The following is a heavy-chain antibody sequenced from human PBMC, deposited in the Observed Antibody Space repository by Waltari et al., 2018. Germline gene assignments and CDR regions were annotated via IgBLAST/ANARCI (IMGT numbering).Heavy chain of an antibody. Sequence: QVQLVQSGAEVKKPGASVKVSCKASGYTFTSYYMHWVRQAPGQGLEWMGIINPSGGSTSYAQKCQGRVTMTRDTSTSTVYMELSSLRSEDTAVYYCARDRCSSTSCYANYFDYWGQGTLVTVSS. V-gene: IGHV1-46*01. D-gene: IGHD2-2*01. J-gene: IGHJ4*02. CDR1: GYTFTSYY. CDR3: ARDRCSSTSCYANYFDY. CDR2: INPSGGST.